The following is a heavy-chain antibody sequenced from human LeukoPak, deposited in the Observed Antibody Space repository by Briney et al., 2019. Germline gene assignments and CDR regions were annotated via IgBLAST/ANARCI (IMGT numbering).Heavy chain of an antibody. V-gene: IGHV1-18*01. CDR3: ARMGWNDGPLYYYYYYGMDV. D-gene: IGHD1-1*01. Sequence: GASVKVSCKASGYTFTSYGISWVRQAPGQGLEWMGWISAYNGNTNYAQKLQGRVTMTTDTSTSTAYMELRSLRSDDTAVYYCARMGWNDGPLYYYYYYGMDVWGQGTTVTVSS. CDR1: GYTFTSYG. CDR2: ISAYNGNT. J-gene: IGHJ6*02.